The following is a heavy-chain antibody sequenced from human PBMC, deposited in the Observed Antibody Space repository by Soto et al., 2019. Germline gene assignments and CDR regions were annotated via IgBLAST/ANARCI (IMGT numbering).Heavy chain of an antibody. Sequence: ASVKVPCKASGYTFISYAIHWVRQAPGQRLEWMGWINAGNGNTKYSQKFQGRVTITRDTSASTAYMELTSLRSEDTAVYYCARELQGLYYFDYWGQGTLVTVSS. V-gene: IGHV1-3*01. J-gene: IGHJ4*02. CDR2: INAGNGNT. D-gene: IGHD2-15*01. CDR3: ARELQGLYYFDY. CDR1: GYTFISYA.